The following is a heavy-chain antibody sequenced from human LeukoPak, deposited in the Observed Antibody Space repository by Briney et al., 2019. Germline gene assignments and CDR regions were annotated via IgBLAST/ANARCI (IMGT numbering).Heavy chain of an antibody. Sequence: ASVKVSCKASGYTFTGYDINWVRQATGQGLEWMGWMNPNSGNTGYAQKFQGRVTMTRNTSISTAYMELSSLRSEDTAVYYCARGLGSTIFKGMNWFDPWGQGTLVTVSS. D-gene: IGHD3-3*01. CDR1: GYTFTGYD. CDR2: MNPNSGNT. J-gene: IGHJ5*02. CDR3: ARGLGSTIFKGMNWFDP. V-gene: IGHV1-8*01.